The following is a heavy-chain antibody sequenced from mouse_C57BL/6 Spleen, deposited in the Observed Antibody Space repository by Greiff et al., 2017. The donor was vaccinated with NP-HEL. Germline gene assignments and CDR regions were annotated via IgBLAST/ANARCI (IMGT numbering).Heavy chain of an antibody. V-gene: IGHV1-61*01. CDR2: IYPSDSET. D-gene: IGHD1-1*01. CDR1: GYTFTSYW. J-gene: IGHJ3*01. Sequence: VQLQQPGAELVRPGSSVKLSCKASGYTFTSYWMDWVKQRPGQGLEWIGNIYPSDSETHYNQKFKDKATLTVDKSSSTAYMQLSSLTSEDSAVYYCARRDGSRWFAYWGQGTLVTVSA. CDR3: ARRDGSRWFAY.